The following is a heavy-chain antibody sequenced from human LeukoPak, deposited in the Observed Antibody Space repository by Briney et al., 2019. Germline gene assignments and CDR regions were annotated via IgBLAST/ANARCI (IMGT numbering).Heavy chain of an antibody. V-gene: IGHV3-20*04. CDR2: INWDGGST. CDR1: GFPFSSHG. J-gene: IGHJ4*02. D-gene: IGHD4-11*01. CDR3: ARSPLMTTYLVDF. Sequence: GGSLRLSCAGSGFPFSSHGMNWVRQAPGKGLEWVSGINWDGGSTGYGDSVKGRFTISRDNAKNSLYLQMNSLRAEDTALYYCARSPLMTTYLVDFWGQGTLVTVSS.